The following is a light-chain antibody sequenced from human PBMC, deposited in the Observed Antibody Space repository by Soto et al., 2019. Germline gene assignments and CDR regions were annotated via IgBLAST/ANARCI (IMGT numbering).Light chain of an antibody. V-gene: IGKV3-15*01. Sequence: EVLLTQSPDTLYVSPGDRVTLFCRAIQSVSDNLAGYKQKPGQGPRLLVYRASTRTLGIPARFSGSESVTEFTLTISSLQSEDFAVYYCQQYNSWPITFGQGTRLEIK. CDR3: QQYNSWPIT. J-gene: IGKJ5*01. CDR1: QSVSDN. CDR2: RAS.